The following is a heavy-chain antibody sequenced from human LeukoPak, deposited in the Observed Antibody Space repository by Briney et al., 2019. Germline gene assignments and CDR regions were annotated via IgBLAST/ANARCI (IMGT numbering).Heavy chain of an antibody. CDR2: IYYSGTT. J-gene: IGHJ4*02. Sequence: SETLSLTCTVSGGSISNYYWNWIRQPPGKGLEGIGYIYYSGTTNYNPSLKSRVSMSVDTSKNQFSLKLSSVAAADTAVYYCARSPWGLDYWGQGTLVTVSS. D-gene: IGHD3-16*01. CDR1: GGSISNYY. V-gene: IGHV4-59*12. CDR3: ARSPWGLDY.